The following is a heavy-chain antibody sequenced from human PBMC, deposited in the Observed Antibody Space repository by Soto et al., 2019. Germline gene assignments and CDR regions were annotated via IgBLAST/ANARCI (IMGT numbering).Heavy chain of an antibody. CDR1: GYTFTSYY. J-gene: IGHJ6*02. D-gene: IGHD1-26*01. Sequence: VKVSCKASGYTFTSYYMHWVRQAPGQGLEWMGIINPSGGSTSYAQKFQGRVTMTRDTSTSTVYMELSSLRSEDTAVYYCARTRWELLSYYYYGMDVWGQGTTVTVSS. V-gene: IGHV1-46*01. CDR2: INPSGGST. CDR3: ARTRWELLSYYYYGMDV.